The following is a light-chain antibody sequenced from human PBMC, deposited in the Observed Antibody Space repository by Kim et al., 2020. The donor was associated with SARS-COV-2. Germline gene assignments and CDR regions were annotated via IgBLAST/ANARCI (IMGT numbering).Light chain of an antibody. CDR3: QQYVSSPPIT. J-gene: IGKJ5*01. Sequence: PGERATLSCRASQSVSSSYLAWYQQKPGQAPRLLIYGASSRATGITDRFSGSGSGTDFTLTISRLEPEDFAVYYCQQYVSSPPITFGQGTRLEIK. CDR2: GAS. CDR1: QSVSSSY. V-gene: IGKV3-20*01.